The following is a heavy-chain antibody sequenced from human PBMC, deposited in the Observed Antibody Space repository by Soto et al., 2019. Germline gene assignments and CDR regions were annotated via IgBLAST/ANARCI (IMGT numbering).Heavy chain of an antibody. V-gene: IGHV3-7*03. CDR1: RFAFSNSW. CDR3: ASNSSGSAMDV. J-gene: IGHJ6*02. Sequence: EVHLVESGGGLVQPGGSLRLSCAASRFAFSNSWLTWVRQAPGNGLEWVANIKQDGSEKFYVDSVKGRFTISRDNAKNSGYLQMNSLRGEDTSVYYCASNSSGSAMDVWGPGTTVTVSS. CDR2: IKQDGSEK. D-gene: IGHD3-22*01.